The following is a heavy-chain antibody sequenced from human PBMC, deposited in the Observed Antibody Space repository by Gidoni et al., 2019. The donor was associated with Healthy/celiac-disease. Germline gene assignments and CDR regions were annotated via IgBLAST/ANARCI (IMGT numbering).Heavy chain of an antibody. CDR1: GYPFTSHA. CDR2: INAGNGNT. J-gene: IGHJ3*02. V-gene: IGHV1-3*01. D-gene: IGHD2-15*01. Sequence: QVQLVQSGAEVKKPGAPVKVSCKASGYPFTSHAMHWVRQAPGQRLEWMGWINAGNGNTKYSQKFQGRVTITRDTSASTAYMELSSLRSEDTAVYYCARDYCSGGSCYGLDAFDIWGQGTMVTVSS. CDR3: ARDYCSGGSCYGLDAFDI.